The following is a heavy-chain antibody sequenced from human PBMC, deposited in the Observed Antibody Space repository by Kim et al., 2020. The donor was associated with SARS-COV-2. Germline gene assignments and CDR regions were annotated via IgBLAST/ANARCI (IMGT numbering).Heavy chain of an antibody. CDR3: AGGLNQQEPGMDV. D-gene: IGHD1-26*01. CDR1: GGSFSGYY. J-gene: IGHJ6*02. CDR2: INHSGST. V-gene: IGHV4-34*01. Sequence: SETLSLTCAVYGGSFSGYYWSWIRQPPGKGLEWIGEINHSGSTNYNPSLKSRVTISVDTSKNQFSLKLTSVTAADTAVYYCAGGLNQQEPGMDVWGQGTTVTVSS.